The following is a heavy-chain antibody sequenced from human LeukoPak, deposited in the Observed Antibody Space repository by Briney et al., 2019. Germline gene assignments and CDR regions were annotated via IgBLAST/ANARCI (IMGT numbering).Heavy chain of an antibody. CDR2: IIPIFGTA. CDR1: GGAFSSYA. J-gene: IGHJ1*01. D-gene: IGHD3-3*01. Sequence: SVKVSCKASGGAFSSYAISWVRQAPGQGLEWMGGIIPIFGTANYAQKFQGRVTITADESTSTAYMELSSLRSEDTAVYYCARARASSGDFWSGYYHPKLSFQHWGQGTLVTVSS. CDR3: ARARASSGDFWSGYYHPKLSFQH. V-gene: IGHV1-69*13.